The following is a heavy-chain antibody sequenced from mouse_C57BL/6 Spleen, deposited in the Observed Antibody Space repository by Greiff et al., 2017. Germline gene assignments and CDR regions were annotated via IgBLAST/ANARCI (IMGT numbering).Heavy chain of an antibody. CDR1: GYAFTNYL. V-gene: IGHV1-54*01. Sequence: QVQLQQSGAELVRPGTSVKVSCKASGYAFTNYLIEWVKQRPGQGLEWIGVINPGSGGTNYNEKFKGKATLTADKSSSTDYMQLSSLTSEDSAVYFCAREVAYWGQGTLVTVSA. CDR3: AREVAY. J-gene: IGHJ3*01. CDR2: INPGSGGT.